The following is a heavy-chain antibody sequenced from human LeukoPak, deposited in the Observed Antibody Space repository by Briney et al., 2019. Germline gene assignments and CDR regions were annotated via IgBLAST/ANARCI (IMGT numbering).Heavy chain of an antibody. V-gene: IGHV3-23*01. J-gene: IGHJ4*02. D-gene: IGHD1-26*01. Sequence: GGSLRLSCAASGFTFSTYAMIWVRQAPGKGLEWVSAISDSGAGTYYADSVKGRFTISRDNSKSTLYLQMNSLRAEDTAVYYCAKLVGATNYWGQGTLVIVSS. CDR3: AKLVGATNY. CDR2: ISDSGAGT. CDR1: GFTFSTYA.